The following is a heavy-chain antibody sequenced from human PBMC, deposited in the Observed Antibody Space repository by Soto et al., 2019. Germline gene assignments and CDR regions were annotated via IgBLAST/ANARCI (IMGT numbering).Heavy chain of an antibody. Sequence: EVQLVESGGGVVRPGGSLRLSCAASGFTFDDYGMSWVRQAPGKGLEWVSGINWNGGSTGYADSVKGRFTISRDNAKTSLYLQMNSLRAEDTALYHCAGYCSGGSCHDGWYFDLWGRGTLVTVSS. J-gene: IGHJ2*01. V-gene: IGHV3-20*01. CDR3: AGYCSGGSCHDGWYFDL. CDR1: GFTFDDYG. D-gene: IGHD2-15*01. CDR2: INWNGGST.